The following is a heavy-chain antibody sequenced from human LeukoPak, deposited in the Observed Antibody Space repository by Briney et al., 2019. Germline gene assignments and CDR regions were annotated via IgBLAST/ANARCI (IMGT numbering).Heavy chain of an antibody. J-gene: IGHJ4*02. CDR1: GYTFSSHY. CDR3: ARVEFDDSSGYIDY. CDR2: IIPSSGST. Sequence: ASVKVSCKSSGYTFSSHYMRWVRQAPGQGLEWVGTIIPSSGSTYAAQQFQGRLTVTMDTSTSTVYMELSSLRSDDTAVYYCARVEFDDSSGYIDYWGQGTLVTVSS. V-gene: IGHV1-46*01. D-gene: IGHD3-22*01.